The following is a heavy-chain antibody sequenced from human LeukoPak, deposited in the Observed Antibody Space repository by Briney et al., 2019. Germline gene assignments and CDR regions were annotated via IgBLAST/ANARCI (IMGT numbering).Heavy chain of an antibody. V-gene: IGHV4-59*01. Sequence: SETLSLTCIVSGGSINTYYWSWIRQPPGKGLEWIGYIHYSGTTNSNPSLKSRVTISVDTSKNQFSLKLRSVTAADTAVYFCARAAAYFDYWGQGTLVTVSS. CDR1: GGSINTYY. CDR2: IHYSGTT. J-gene: IGHJ4*02. D-gene: IGHD2-2*01. CDR3: ARAAAYFDY.